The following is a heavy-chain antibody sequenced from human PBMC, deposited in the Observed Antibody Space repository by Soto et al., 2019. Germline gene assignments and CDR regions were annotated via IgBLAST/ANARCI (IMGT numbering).Heavy chain of an antibody. CDR2: ISAYNGNT. D-gene: IGHD3-9*01. CDR3: ARPYYDILTGYWGLGY. J-gene: IGHJ4*02. CDR1: GYTFTSYG. V-gene: IGHV1-18*01. Sequence: ASVKVSCKASGYTFTSYGISWVRQAPGQGLEWMGWISAYNGNTNYAQKLQGRVTMTTDTSTSTAYMELRSLRSDDTAVYYCARPYYDILTGYWGLGYWGQGTLVNVSS.